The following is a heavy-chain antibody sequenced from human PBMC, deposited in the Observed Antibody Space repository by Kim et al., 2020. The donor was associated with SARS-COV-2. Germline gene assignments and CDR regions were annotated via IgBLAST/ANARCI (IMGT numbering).Heavy chain of an antibody. D-gene: IGHD1-26*01. V-gene: IGHV5-51*01. CDR2: IYPGDSDT. J-gene: IGHJ4*02. CDR3: ARAPSGTFSPYYFDY. CDR1: EYTFNNYW. Sequence: GESLKISCKASEYTFNNYWIGWVRQMPGKGLQWLGFIYPGDSDTKYNPSVQGQVTISADWSLTTAYLQWSSLKASDTAIYYCARAPSGTFSPYYFDYWGQGTLVTVSS.